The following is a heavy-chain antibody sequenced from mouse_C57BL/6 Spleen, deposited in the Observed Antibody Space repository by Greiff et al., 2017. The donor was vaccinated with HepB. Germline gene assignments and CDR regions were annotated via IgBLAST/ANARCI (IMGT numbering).Heavy chain of an antibody. CDR3: ARRDRWLGDY. CDR2: INPNNGGT. J-gene: IGHJ2*01. D-gene: IGHD2-3*01. CDR1: GYTFTDYY. V-gene: IGHV1-26*01. Sequence: EVQLQQSGPELVKPGASVKISCKASGYTFTDYYMNWVKQSHGKSLEWIGDINPNNGGTSYNQKFKGKATLTVDKSSSTAYMELRSLTSEDSAVYYCARRDRWLGDYWGQGTTLTVSS.